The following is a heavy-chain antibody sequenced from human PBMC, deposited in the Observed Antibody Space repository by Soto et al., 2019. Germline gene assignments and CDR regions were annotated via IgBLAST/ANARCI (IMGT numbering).Heavy chain of an antibody. Sequence: EVQLLESGGDLVQPGGSLILSCAVSGFIVNKGAMSWVRQAPGKGLEWVASISTGGDTTYNADSLKGRFTISGDNAQNTPQLQLNSLRAEDTAVYYWATRRIGWFDPDRLYYCSGLDVWGQGTTVTVS. J-gene: IGHJ6*02. V-gene: IGHV3-23*01. CDR1: GFIVNKGA. CDR3: ATRRIGWFDPDRLYYCSGLDV. D-gene: IGHD2-15*01. CDR2: ISTGGDTT.